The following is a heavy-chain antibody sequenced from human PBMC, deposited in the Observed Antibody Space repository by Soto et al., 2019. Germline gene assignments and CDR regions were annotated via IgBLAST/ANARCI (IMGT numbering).Heavy chain of an antibody. CDR1: GGSFSGYY. CDR2: INHSGST. J-gene: IGHJ4*02. D-gene: IGHD3-10*01. Sequence: PSETLSLTYAVYGGSFSGYYWSWIRQPPGKGLEWIGEINHSGSTNYNPSLKSRVTISVDTSKNQFSLKMSSVTAADTAVSSCARGETRPYGLYDYLGKGTLVTVSS. CDR3: ARGETRPYGLYDY. V-gene: IGHV4-34*01.